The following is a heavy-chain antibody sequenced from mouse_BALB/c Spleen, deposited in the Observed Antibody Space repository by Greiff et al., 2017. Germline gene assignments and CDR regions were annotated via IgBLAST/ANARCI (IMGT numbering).Heavy chain of an antibody. D-gene: IGHD1-1*01. CDR2: IYWDDDK. Sequence: QVQLKESGPGILQPSQTLSLTCSFSGFSLSTSGMGVSWIRQPSGKGLEWLAHIYWDDDKRYNPSLKSRLTISKDTSSNQVFLKITSVDTADTATYYCARRARYYYGSSYGGYFDYWGQGTTLTVSS. V-gene: IGHV8-12*01. J-gene: IGHJ2*01. CDR1: GFSLSTSGMG. CDR3: ARRARYYYGSSYGGYFDY.